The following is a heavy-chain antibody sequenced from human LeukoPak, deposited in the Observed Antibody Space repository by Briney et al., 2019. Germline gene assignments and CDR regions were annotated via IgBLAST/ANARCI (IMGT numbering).Heavy chain of an antibody. CDR2: ISSSSSYI. Sequence: PGGSLRLSCAASGFTFSSYSMNWVRQAPGKGLEWVSSISSSSSYIYYADSVKGRFTISRDNAKNPLYLQMNSLRAEDTAVYYCARDGVVVTAIPVDYWGQGTLVTVSS. CDR1: GFTFSSYS. J-gene: IGHJ4*02. V-gene: IGHV3-21*01. D-gene: IGHD2-21*02. CDR3: ARDGVVVTAIPVDY.